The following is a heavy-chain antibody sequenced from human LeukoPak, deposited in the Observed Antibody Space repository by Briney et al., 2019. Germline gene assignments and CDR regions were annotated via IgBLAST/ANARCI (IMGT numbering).Heavy chain of an antibody. V-gene: IGHV1-69*05. D-gene: IGHD3-22*01. CDR3: ASKYYYDSSGYYYFDY. J-gene: IGHJ4*02. CDR2: IIPIFGTA. CDR1: GGTFSSYA. Sequence: ASVKVSRKASGGTFSSYAISWVRQAPGQGLEWMGRIIPIFGTANYAQKFQGRVTITTDESTSTAYMELSSLRSEDAAVYYCASKYYYDSSGYYYFDYWGQGTLVTVSS.